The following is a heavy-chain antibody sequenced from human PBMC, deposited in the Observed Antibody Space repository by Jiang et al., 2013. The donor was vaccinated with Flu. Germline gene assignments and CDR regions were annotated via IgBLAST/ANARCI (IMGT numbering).Heavy chain of an antibody. V-gene: IGHV3-23*01. CDR2: ISGSGGST. Sequence: SYAMSWVRQAPGKGLEWVSAISGSGGSTYYADSVKGRFTISRDNSKNTLYLQMNSLRAEDTAVYYCAKGWGELLFLYYFDYWGQGTLVTVSS. CDR3: AKGWGELLFLYYFDY. D-gene: IGHD1-26*01. CDR1: SYA. J-gene: IGHJ4*02.